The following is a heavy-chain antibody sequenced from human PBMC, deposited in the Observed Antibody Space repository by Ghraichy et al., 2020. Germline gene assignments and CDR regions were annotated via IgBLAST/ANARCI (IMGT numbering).Heavy chain of an antibody. Sequence: SQTLSLTCAISGDSVSSDSAAWSWIRQSPSRGLEWLGRTYYRSRWYNDYAISVQSRIIINPDTSKNQFSLQLNSVTPEDTAVYYCARDMGGWYYFDHWGQGTLVTVSS. CDR2: TYYRSRWYN. CDR3: ARDMGGWYYFDH. J-gene: IGHJ4*02. V-gene: IGHV6-1*01. CDR1: GDSVSSDSAA. D-gene: IGHD6-19*01.